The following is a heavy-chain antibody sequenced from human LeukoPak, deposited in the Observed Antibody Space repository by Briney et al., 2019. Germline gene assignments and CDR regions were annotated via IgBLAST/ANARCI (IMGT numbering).Heavy chain of an antibody. V-gene: IGHV3-30*02. CDR3: GKGGAEGGY. J-gene: IGHJ4*02. CDR2: IQYDGSQI. Sequence: GGSLRLSCAVSGATFSSYNMHWVRQAPGKGLEWVAFIQYDGSQIYYGDSVKGRFVISRDNSKNTLYLQMDSLRLEDTAVYFCGKGGAEGGYWGQGTLVTVSS. D-gene: IGHD3-16*01. CDR1: GATFSSYN.